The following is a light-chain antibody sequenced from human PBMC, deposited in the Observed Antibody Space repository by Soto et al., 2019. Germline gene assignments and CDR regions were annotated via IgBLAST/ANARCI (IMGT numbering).Light chain of an antibody. J-gene: IGKJ1*01. CDR2: GAY. CDR3: QQYGSSSWT. CDR1: QSVGASY. Sequence: EIVLTQSPGTLSLSPGERATLSGRSSQSVGASYLAWYQQKPGQAPRLLINGAYSRATGITDRFSGSGSGTDFTLTISRLEPEDFAVYYCQQYGSSSWTVGQGTKVEIK. V-gene: IGKV3-20*01.